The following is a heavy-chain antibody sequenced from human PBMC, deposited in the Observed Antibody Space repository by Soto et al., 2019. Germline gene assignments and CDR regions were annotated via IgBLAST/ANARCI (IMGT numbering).Heavy chain of an antibody. Sequence: SETLSLTCTVSGGSISSYYWSWIRQPPGKGLEWIGEINHSGSTNYNPSLKSRVTISVDTSKNQFSLKLTSVTAADTAVYYCARDKITGLFDYCGQRTLDTVSS. V-gene: IGHV4-34*01. J-gene: IGHJ4*02. CDR3: ARDKITGLFDY. CDR1: GGSISSYY. D-gene: IGHD1-1*01. CDR2: INHSGST.